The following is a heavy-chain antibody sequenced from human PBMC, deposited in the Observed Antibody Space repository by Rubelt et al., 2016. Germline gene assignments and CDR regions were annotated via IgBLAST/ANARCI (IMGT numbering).Heavy chain of an antibody. Sequence: QVQLQQWGAGLLKPSETLSLTCAVYGGSFSGYYWSWIRQPPGKGLEWIGEINHSGSTNYNPSLKGRVTRALDTAKNQFSLKLSSVTAADTAVYYCARAPRQQLPNYWGQGTLVTVSS. V-gene: IGHV4-34*01. CDR2: INHSGST. D-gene: IGHD6-13*01. J-gene: IGHJ4*02. CDR1: GGSFSGYY. CDR3: ARAPRQQLPNY.